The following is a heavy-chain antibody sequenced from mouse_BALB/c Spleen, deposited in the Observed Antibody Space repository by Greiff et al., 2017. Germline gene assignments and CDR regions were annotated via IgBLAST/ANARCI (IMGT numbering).Heavy chain of an antibody. D-gene: IGHD1-1*01. CDR1: GFTFNTYA. Sequence: EVHLVESGGGLVQPKGSLKLSCAASGFTFNTYAMNWVRQAPGKGLEWVARIRSKSNNYATYYADSVKDRFTISRDDSQSMLYLQMNNLKTEDTAMYYCVRHSSYYYGSSYWYFDVWGAGTTVTVSS. CDR2: IRSKSNNYAT. V-gene: IGHV10-1*02. J-gene: IGHJ1*01. CDR3: VRHSSYYYGSSYWYFDV.